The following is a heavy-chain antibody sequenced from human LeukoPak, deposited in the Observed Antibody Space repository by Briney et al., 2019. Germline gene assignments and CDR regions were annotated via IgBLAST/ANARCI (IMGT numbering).Heavy chain of an antibody. CDR1: GYTFTSYD. V-gene: IGHV1-8*01. D-gene: IGHD3-9*01. CDR3: ARSPYDILTGYSLADYFDY. Sequence: ASVKVSCKASGYTFTSYDINWVRQATGQGLEWMGWMNPNSGNTGYAQKFQGRVTMTRNTSISTAYMELSSLRSEDTAVYYCARSPYDILTGYSLADYFDYWGQGTLVIVSS. J-gene: IGHJ4*02. CDR2: MNPNSGNT.